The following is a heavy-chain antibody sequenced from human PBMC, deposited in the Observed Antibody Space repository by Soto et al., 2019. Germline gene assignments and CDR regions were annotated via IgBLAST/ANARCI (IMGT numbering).Heavy chain of an antibody. J-gene: IGHJ4*02. CDR2: ISSSSGSI. CDR3: ATDLHWSFDY. Sequence: EVQLVESGGGLVQPGGSLRLSCAASGFTFSSYSVNWVRQAPGKGLEWVSHISSSSGSIYYADSVKGRFTFSRDNGKNALFLQMRSLRVEDTAVYYCATDLHWSFDYWGQGTLVTVSS. V-gene: IGHV3-48*01. D-gene: IGHD2-8*02. CDR1: GFTFSSYS.